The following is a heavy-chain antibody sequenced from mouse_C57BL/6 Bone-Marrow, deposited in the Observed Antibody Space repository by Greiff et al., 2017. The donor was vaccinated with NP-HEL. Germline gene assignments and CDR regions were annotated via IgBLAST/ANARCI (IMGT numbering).Heavy chain of an antibody. CDR1: GFTFSSYG. D-gene: IGHD1-1*01. CDR2: ISSGGSYT. J-gene: IGHJ3*01. V-gene: IGHV5-6*02. CDR3: AGPYYYGSSLFAY. Sequence: DVKLVESGGDLVKPGGSLKLSCAASGFTFSSYGMSWVRQTPDKRLEWVATISSGGSYTYYPDSVKGRFTISRDNAKNTLYLQMSSLKSEDTAMYYCAGPYYYGSSLFAYWGRGTLVTVSA.